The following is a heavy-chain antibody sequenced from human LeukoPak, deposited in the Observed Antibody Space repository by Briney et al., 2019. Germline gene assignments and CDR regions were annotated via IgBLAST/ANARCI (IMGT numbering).Heavy chain of an antibody. CDR2: ISVSGNT. V-gene: IGHV3-23*01. J-gene: IGHJ4*02. Sequence: TGGSLRLSCAASGFTLSSYAMSWVRQAPGKGLEWVSAISVSGNTYHADSVKGRFTISRGSSKNTLYLQMNRLRAEDAAVYYCAKAPVTTCSGAYCYPFDYWGQGTLVTVSS. D-gene: IGHD2-21*01. CDR3: AKAPVTTCSGAYCYPFDY. CDR1: GFTLSSYA.